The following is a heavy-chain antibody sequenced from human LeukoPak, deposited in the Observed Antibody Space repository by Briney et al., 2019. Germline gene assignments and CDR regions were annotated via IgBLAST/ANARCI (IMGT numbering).Heavy chain of an antibody. D-gene: IGHD4-23*01. Sequence: SETLSLTCAVHGGSFSGYHWNWIRQSPGKGLEWIGEINDRGHTNHNPSLESRVTISVDTSKKQFSLKLNSVTAADTAVYYCARDPTTVVTTPYYFDFWGQGTLVTVSS. V-gene: IGHV4-34*01. CDR1: GGSFSGYH. CDR3: ARDPTTVVTTPYYFDF. J-gene: IGHJ4*02. CDR2: INDRGHT.